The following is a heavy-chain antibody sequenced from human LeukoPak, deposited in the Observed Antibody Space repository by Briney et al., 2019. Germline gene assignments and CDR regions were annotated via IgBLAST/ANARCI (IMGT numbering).Heavy chain of an antibody. CDR2: ISGSGGST. CDR3: AKPRSSGYYFDY. CDR1: GFTFSSYA. D-gene: IGHD3-22*01. J-gene: IGHJ4*02. Sequence: PGGSLRLSCAASGFTFSSYAMSWVRQAPGKGLEWVSAISGSGGSTYYADSVKGRFTISRDNSRNTLYLQMNSLRAEDTAVYYCAKPRSSGYYFDYWGQGTLVTVSS. V-gene: IGHV3-23*01.